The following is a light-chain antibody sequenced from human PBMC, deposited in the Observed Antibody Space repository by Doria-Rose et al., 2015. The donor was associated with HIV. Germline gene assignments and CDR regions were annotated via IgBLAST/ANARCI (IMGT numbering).Light chain of an antibody. CDR3: QQTYSSPPWK. J-gene: IGKJ1*01. CDR2: AAS. V-gene: IGKV1-39*01. CDR1: QTVSTY. Sequence: DIQLTQSPSSLSASIGDRVTITCRASQTVSTYLNWFQQEPGKAPKLLIYAASRLQSGVPSRFSGSGSGTDFTLTISGLQPGDFATYYCQQTYSSPPWKFGQGTKVEMK.